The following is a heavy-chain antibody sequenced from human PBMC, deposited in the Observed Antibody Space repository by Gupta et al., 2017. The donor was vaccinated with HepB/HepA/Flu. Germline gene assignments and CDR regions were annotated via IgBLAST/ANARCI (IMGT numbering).Heavy chain of an antibody. V-gene: IGHV3-53*04. D-gene: IGHD4-17*01. J-gene: IGHJ6*02. CDR3: ASVDPTVTTYYYYYGMDV. Sequence: EVQLVESGGGLVQPGGSLRLSCAASGFTVSSNYMSWVRQAPGKGLEWVSVIYSGGSTYYADSVKGRVTISRHNSKNTLYRQMNSLRAEDTAVYYCASVDPTVTTYYYYYGMDVGGQGTTVTVSS. CDR1: GFTVSSNY. CDR2: IYSGGST.